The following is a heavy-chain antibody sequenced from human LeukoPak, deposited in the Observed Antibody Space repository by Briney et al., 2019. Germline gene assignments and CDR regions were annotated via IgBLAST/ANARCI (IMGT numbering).Heavy chain of an antibody. CDR2: IYHSGST. Sequence: SETLSLTCAVYGGSFSTYSWSWIRQPPGKGLEWIGYIYHSGSTYYNPSLKSRVTISVDRSKNQFSLKLSSVTAADTAVYYCARTLYYYDSSGYYNWFDPWGQGTLVTVSS. CDR3: ARTLYYYDSSGYYNWFDP. J-gene: IGHJ5*02. CDR1: GGSFSTYS. V-gene: IGHV4-30-2*01. D-gene: IGHD3-22*01.